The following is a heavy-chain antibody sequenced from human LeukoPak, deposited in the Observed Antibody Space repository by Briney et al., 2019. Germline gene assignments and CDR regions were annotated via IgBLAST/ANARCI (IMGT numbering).Heavy chain of an antibody. D-gene: IGHD6-13*01. V-gene: IGHV1-69*01. CDR3: ARVQQLVWFDP. CDR2: IIPIFGTA. Sequence: ASVKVSWKASGGTFRSYVISWVRQGPGQGLEWMGGIIPIFGTANYAQKFQGRVTITADESTSTAYMELSSLRSEDTAVYYCARVQQLVWFDPWGQGTLVTVSS. CDR1: GGTFRSYV. J-gene: IGHJ5*02.